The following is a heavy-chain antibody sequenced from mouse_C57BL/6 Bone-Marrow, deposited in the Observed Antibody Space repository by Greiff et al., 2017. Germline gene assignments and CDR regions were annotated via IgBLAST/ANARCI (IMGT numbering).Heavy chain of an antibody. Sequence: EVQVVESGGGLVKPGGSLKLSCAASGFTFSDYGMHWVRQAPEKGLEWVAYISSGSSTIYYADTVKGRFTISRDNAKNTLFLQMNSLRSEDTAMYYGARASYYDYDRDYGGRGTSITVTS. V-gene: IGHV5-17*01. D-gene: IGHD1-1*01. CDR3: ARASYYDYDRDY. CDR2: ISSGSSTI. CDR1: GFTFSDYG. J-gene: IGHJ4*01.